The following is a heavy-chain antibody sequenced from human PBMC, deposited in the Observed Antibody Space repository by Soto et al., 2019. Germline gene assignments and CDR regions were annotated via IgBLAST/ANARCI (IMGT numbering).Heavy chain of an antibody. J-gene: IGHJ6*02. D-gene: IGHD3-10*01. CDR2: IWYDGSNK. V-gene: IGHV3-33*01. CDR3: ARGGTMVRGVIRAYYYYGMDV. CDR1: GFTFSSYG. Sequence: GGSLRLSCAASGFTFSSYGMHWVRQAPGKGLEWVAVIWYDGSNKYYADSVKGRFTISRDNSKNTLYLQMNSLRAEDTAVYYCARGGTMVRGVIRAYYYYGMDVWGQGTTVTVSS.